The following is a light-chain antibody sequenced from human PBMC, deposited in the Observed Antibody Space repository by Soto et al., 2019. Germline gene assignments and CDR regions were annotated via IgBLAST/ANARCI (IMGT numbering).Light chain of an antibody. Sequence: EIVLTQSPATLSLSPGERATLSCRASQSVSSNLAWYQQKPGQAPRLLIYDASKRATGFPARFSGSGSGTDFTLTISSLEPEDFAVYYCQQRSTWPRTFGQGTKLEIK. CDR1: QSVSSN. V-gene: IGKV3-11*01. CDR3: QQRSTWPRT. CDR2: DAS. J-gene: IGKJ2*01.